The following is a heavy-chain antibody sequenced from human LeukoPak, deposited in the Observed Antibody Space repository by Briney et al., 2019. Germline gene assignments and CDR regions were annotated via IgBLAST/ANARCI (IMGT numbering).Heavy chain of an antibody. CDR3: ARHTVVNYYGSGSPDY. CDR2: IWYDGSNK. Sequence: GGSLRLSCAASGFTFSRFGMHWVRQAPGKGLEWVAVIWYDGSNKYYADSVKGRFTISRDNSKNTLYLEMSSLKASDTAMYYCARHTVVNYYGSGSPDYWAREPWSPSPQ. J-gene: IGHJ4*02. V-gene: IGHV3-33*01. CDR1: GFTFSRFG. D-gene: IGHD3-10*01.